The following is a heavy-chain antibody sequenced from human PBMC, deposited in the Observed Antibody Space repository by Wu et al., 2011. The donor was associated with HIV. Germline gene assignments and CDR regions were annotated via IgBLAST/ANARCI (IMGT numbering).Heavy chain of an antibody. D-gene: IGHD2-8*02. CDR2: FSPSGGTT. CDR3: ARDRPPDGGVWVTSYYFYGMDV. V-gene: IGHV1-46*01. CDR1: GYTFGTYY. Sequence: QVQLVQSGAEVKKPGASVKVSCKASGYTFGTYYIYWVRQAPGQGLECMGIFSPSGGTTSYAQKFQGRVVMTGDTSASTVYMELSSLRFEDTAVYYCARDRPPDGGVWVTSYYFYGMDVWGQGPRS. J-gene: IGHJ6*02.